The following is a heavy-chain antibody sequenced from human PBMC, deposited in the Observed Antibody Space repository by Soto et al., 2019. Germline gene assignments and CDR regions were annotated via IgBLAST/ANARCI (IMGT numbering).Heavy chain of an antibody. CDR2: IYYSGST. D-gene: IGHD4-17*01. V-gene: IGHV4-59*01. CDR1: GGSISSYY. CDR3: ARDGLRHDAFDI. Sequence: SETLSLTCTVSGGSISSYYWSWIRQPPGKGLEWIGYIYYSGSTNYNPSLKSRVTISVDTSKNQFSLKLSSVTAADTAVYYCARDGLRHDAFDIWGQGTMVTISS. J-gene: IGHJ3*02.